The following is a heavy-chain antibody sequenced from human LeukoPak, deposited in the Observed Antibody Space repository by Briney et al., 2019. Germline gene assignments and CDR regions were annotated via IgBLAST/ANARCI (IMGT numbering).Heavy chain of an antibody. CDR3: ARDLGYYDSSGSFDI. V-gene: IGHV3-7*01. CDR2: IKQDGSEK. Sequence: GGSLRLSCAASGFTFSNYEMNWVRQAPGKGLEWVANIKQDGSEKYYVDSVKGRFTISRDNAKNSLYLQMNSLRAEDTAVYYCARDLGYYDSSGSFDIWGQGTMVTVSS. J-gene: IGHJ3*02. CDR1: GFTFSNYE. D-gene: IGHD3-22*01.